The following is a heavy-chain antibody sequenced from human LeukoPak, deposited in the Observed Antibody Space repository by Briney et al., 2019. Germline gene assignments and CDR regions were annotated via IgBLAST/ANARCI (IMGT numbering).Heavy chain of an antibody. CDR1: GYTFTGYY. D-gene: IGHD3-22*01. CDR2: INPNSGGT. J-gene: IGHJ4*02. V-gene: IGHV1-2*06. CDR3: ARDIVGIGYYDSSGHEDY. Sequence: ASVKVSCKASGYTFTGYYIHWVRQAPGQGLEWMGRINPNSGGTNYAQKFQGRVTMTRDTSISTAYMELSRLKSDDTAVYYCARDIVGIGYYDSSGHEDYWGQGSLVTVSS.